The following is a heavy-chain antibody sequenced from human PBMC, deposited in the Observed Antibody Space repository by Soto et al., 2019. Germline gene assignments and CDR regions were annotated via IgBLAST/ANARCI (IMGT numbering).Heavy chain of an antibody. CDR3: ARMGSGMAV. CDR2: ISYDGSNK. V-gene: IGHV3-30-3*01. J-gene: IGHJ6*02. CDR1: GFTFSSYA. D-gene: IGHD2-15*01. Sequence: PVGSLRLSCAASGFTFSSYAMHWVRQAPGKGLEWVAVISYDGSNKYYAESVKGRFPITRHNSKNTLYLQMNSLRAEDTAVYYCARMGSGMAVWGQGTTVTVSS.